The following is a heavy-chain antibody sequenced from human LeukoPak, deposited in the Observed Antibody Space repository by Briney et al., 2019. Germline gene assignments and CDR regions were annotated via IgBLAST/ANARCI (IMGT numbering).Heavy chain of an antibody. Sequence: GGSLRLSCAASGFTFSRYGMHWVRQAPGKGLEGVAVISYDGRNKYYADSVKGRFTISRDNSKNTLYVQMNSLRAEDTAVYYCARGAHKRDDYGGFFDYWGQGTLVTVSS. V-gene: IGHV3-30*03. CDR2: ISYDGRNK. D-gene: IGHD4-23*01. CDR3: ARGAHKRDDYGGFFDY. CDR1: GFTFSRYG. J-gene: IGHJ4*02.